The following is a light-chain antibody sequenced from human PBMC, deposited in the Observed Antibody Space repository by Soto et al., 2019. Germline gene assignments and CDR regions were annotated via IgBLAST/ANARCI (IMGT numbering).Light chain of an antibody. CDR3: QQYYSYPPP. CDR1: QSVSSN. J-gene: IGKJ1*01. Sequence: EIVLTHSHATLSLSPGERATLSCSASQSVSSNLAWYQQKPGQAPRLLIYGASTRATGIPARFSGSGSGTDFTLTISCLQSEDFATYYCQQYYSYPPPFGPGTKVDIK. CDR2: GAS. V-gene: IGKV3-15*01.